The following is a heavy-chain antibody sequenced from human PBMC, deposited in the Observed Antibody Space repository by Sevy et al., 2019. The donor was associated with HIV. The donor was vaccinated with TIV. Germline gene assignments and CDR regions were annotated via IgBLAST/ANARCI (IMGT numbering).Heavy chain of an antibody. V-gene: IGHV3-33*01. CDR3: ARDPRMYGDYLLAYFDY. CDR1: GFTPSTYG. J-gene: IGHJ4*02. D-gene: IGHD2-8*01. Sequence: GGSLRLSCAASGFTPSTYGMHWVRQAPGKGLEWVAVIGYDGSNKYYANSVKGRVTISRDNSKNTLFLQMDSLRAEDTAHYYCARDPRMYGDYLLAYFDYWGQGTLVTVSS. CDR2: IGYDGSNK.